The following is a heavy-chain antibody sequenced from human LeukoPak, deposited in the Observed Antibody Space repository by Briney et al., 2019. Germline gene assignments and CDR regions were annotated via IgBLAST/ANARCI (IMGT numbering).Heavy chain of an antibody. CDR2: INTNTGNP. CDR3: ARFVDTAMDDFDY. V-gene: IGHV7-4-1*02. Sequence: GASVKVSCKASGYTFTNYTINWVRQAPGQGLEWMGWINTNTGNPTYAQGFTGRFVFSLDTSVSTAYLQISSLKAEDTAVYYCARFVDTAMDDFDYWGQGTLVTVSS. J-gene: IGHJ4*02. CDR1: GYTFTNYT. D-gene: IGHD5-18*01.